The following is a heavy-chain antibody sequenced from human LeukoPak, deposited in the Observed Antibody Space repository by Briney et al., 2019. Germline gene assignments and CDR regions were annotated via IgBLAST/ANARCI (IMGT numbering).Heavy chain of an antibody. J-gene: IGHJ4*02. CDR2: ISYDGSNK. CDR1: GFTFSSYA. D-gene: IGHD3-10*01. V-gene: IGHV3-30-3*01. CDR3: ARAWTDLSVLLWFGEYFDY. Sequence: GESLTLSCAASGFTFSSYAMHWVRQAPGKGLEWVAVISYDGSNKYYADSVKGRFTISRDNSKNTLYLQMNSLRAEDTAVYYCARAWTDLSVLLWFGEYFDYWGQGTLVTVSS.